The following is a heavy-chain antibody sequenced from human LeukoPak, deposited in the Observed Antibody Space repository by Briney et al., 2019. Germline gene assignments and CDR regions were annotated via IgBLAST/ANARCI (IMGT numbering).Heavy chain of an antibody. V-gene: IGHV3-30*18. D-gene: IGHD1-20*01. CDR3: AKDPNVSNNWNDDVP. CDR2: ISYDGSNK. J-gene: IGHJ3*01. CDR1: GFTFSSYG. Sequence: PGRSLRLSCAASGFTFSSYGMHWVRQAPGKGLEWVAVISYDGSNKYYADSVKGRFTISRDNSKNTLYLQMNSLRAEDTAVYYCAKDPNVSNNWNDDVPWGQGTMVTVSS.